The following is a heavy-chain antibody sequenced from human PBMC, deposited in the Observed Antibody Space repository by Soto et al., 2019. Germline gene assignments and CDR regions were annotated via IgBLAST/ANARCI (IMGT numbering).Heavy chain of an antibody. Sequence: RASVKVSCKASGGTFSSYAISWVRQAPGQGLEWMGGIIPIFGTANYAQKFQGRVTITADKSTSTAYMELSSLRSEDTAVYYCASQMGAVRELEWLLLLDYWGQGTLVTVSS. CDR2: IIPIFGTA. V-gene: IGHV1-69*06. CDR3: ASQMGAVRELEWLLLLDY. J-gene: IGHJ4*02. CDR1: GGTFSSYA. D-gene: IGHD3-3*01.